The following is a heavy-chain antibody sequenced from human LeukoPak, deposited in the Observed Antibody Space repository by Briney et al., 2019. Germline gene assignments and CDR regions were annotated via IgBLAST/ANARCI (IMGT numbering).Heavy chain of an antibody. CDR2: IYHSGSA. CDR3: SRRSGGLDGFDS. Sequence: SETLSLTCSASGYSIDTYYWGWLRQPPNKGLEWIGYIYHSGSAKYNPSLNSRVTMSVDTSKNQFSLKMTSVTAADTAVYYCSRRSGGLDGFDSWGHGTLVTVSS. V-gene: IGHV4-59*01. D-gene: IGHD2-15*01. CDR1: GYSIDTYY. J-gene: IGHJ4*01.